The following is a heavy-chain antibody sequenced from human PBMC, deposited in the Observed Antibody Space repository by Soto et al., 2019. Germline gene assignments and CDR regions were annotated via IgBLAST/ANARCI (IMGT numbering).Heavy chain of an antibody. CDR3: AGSSGPTTRDAFDI. CDR1: GFTFTSSA. D-gene: IGHD3-22*01. V-gene: IGHV1-58*02. Sequence: QMQLVQSGPEVKKPGTSVKVSCKASGFTFTSSAMQWVRQARGQRLEWIGWIVVGSGNTNYAQKFQERVTITRDMSTITAYMELSSLRSEDTAVYYCAGSSGPTTRDAFDIWGQGTMVTVSS. J-gene: IGHJ3*02. CDR2: IVVGSGNT.